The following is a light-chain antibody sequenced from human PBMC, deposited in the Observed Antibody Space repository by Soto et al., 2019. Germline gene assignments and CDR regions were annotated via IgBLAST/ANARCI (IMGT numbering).Light chain of an antibody. J-gene: IGKJ2*03. Sequence: EIVLTQSTGTLSLSPGERATLSCRASQSVSRSHLAWYQQKPCQASRLLIYGASTRATGIADRFSGSVSGTDFTLTISRLEPEDFAVYYCQQYGNSPPYSFGQGTKLEIK. CDR2: GAS. CDR3: QQYGNSPPYS. CDR1: QSVSRSH. V-gene: IGKV3-20*01.